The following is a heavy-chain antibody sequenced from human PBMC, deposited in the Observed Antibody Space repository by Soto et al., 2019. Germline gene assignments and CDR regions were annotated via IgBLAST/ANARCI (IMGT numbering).Heavy chain of an antibody. V-gene: IGHV1-69*13. D-gene: IGHD3-22*01. CDR2: IIPIFGTA. CDR1: GGTFSSYA. Sequence: GASVKVSCKASGGTFSSYAISWVRQAPGQGLEWMGGIIPIFGTANYAQKFQGRVTITADESTSTAYMELSSLRSEDTAVYYCASPNYYDSSGLYYFGYWGQGTLVTVSS. CDR3: ASPNYYDSSGLYYFGY. J-gene: IGHJ4*02.